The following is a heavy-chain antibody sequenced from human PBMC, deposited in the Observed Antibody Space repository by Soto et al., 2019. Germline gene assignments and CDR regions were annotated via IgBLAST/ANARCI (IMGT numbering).Heavy chain of an antibody. CDR2: ISWNSGSI. CDR3: AKDLVAATMSHWFDP. J-gene: IGHJ5*02. CDR1: GVPFDDYA. V-gene: IGHV3-9*01. D-gene: IGHD2-15*01. Sequence: GGSLRLSCAASGVPFDDYAMHWVRQTPGKGLEWVSGISWNSGSIGYADSVKGRFTISRDNAKTSLYLQMNSLRAEDTALYYCAKDLVAATMSHWFDPWGQGTLVTVSS.